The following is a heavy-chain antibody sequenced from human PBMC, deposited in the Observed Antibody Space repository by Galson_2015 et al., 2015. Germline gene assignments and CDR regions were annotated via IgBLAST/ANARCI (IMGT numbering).Heavy chain of an antibody. CDR1: GFTFSSYA. CDR2: ISGSGGST. Sequence: SLRLSCAASGFTFSSYAMSWVRQAPGKGLEWVSAISGSGGSTYYADSVKGRFTISRDNSKNTLYLQMNSLRAEGTAVYYCAKDLAHFWSGYFIWGQGTMVTVSS. CDR3: AKDLAHFWSGYFI. J-gene: IGHJ3*02. V-gene: IGHV3-23*01. D-gene: IGHD3-3*02.